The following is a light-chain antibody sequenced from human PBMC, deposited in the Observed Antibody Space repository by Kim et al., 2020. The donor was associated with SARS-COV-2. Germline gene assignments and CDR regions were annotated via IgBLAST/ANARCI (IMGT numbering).Light chain of an antibody. V-gene: IGKV1-17*03. J-gene: IGKJ5*01. CDR2: GVS. CDR1: LAISTS. CDR3: LQHNSYPLT. Sequence: ASVGDRVTITSRASLAISTSLIWFQQRPGKDPKRLIYGVSTLQSGVPSRFSDSRSGTEFTLTISSLQHEDFATYYCLQHNSYPLTFGQGTRLEI.